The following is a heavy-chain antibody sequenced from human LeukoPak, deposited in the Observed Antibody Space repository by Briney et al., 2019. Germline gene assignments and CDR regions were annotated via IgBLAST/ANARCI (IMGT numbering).Heavy chain of an antibody. CDR1: GGSFSGYY. V-gene: IGHV4-34*01. D-gene: IGHD2-8*01. Sequence: PSETLSLTCAVYGGSFSGYYWSWIRQPPGKGLEWIGEINHSGSTNYNPSIKSRVTISVDTSKNQFSLKLSSVTAADTAVYYCARPEVYASSNWFDPWGQGTLVTVSS. J-gene: IGHJ5*02. CDR3: ARPEVYASSNWFDP. CDR2: INHSGST.